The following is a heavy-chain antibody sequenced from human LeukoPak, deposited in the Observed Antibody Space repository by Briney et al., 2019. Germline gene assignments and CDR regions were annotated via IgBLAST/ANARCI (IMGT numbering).Heavy chain of an antibody. Sequence: GRSLRLSCAASGFTFSSYAMHWVRQAPGKGLEWVSSISSSSSYIYYADSAKGRFIISRDNAKNSLYLQMNSLRAEDTAVYYCARGDGYNQPLPDYWGQGTLVTVSS. CDR3: ARGDGYNQPLPDY. CDR1: GFTFSSYA. V-gene: IGHV3-21*01. J-gene: IGHJ4*02. D-gene: IGHD5-24*01. CDR2: ISSSSSYI.